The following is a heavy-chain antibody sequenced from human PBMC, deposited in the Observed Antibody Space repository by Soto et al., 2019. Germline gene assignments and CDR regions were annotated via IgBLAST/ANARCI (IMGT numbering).Heavy chain of an antibody. CDR3: ARDKYYYGSGKEGMDV. Sequence: PSETLSLTCTVSGGSISSGGYYWTWTRQHPGKGLEWIGYIYYSGSTYYNPSLKSRVTISVDTSKNQFSLKLSSVTAADTAVYYCARDKYYYGSGKEGMDVWGQGTTVTVSS. D-gene: IGHD3-10*01. J-gene: IGHJ6*02. V-gene: IGHV4-31*03. CDR1: GGSISSGGYY. CDR2: IYYSGST.